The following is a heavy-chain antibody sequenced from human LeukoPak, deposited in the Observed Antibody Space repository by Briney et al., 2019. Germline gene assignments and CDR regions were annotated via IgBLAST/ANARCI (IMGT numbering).Heavy chain of an antibody. V-gene: IGHV3-11*03. Sequence: PGGSLRLSCAASGFTFSDYYMNWIRQAPGKGLEWVSYISSSSTYTNYADSVRGRFTISRDNAKNSLYLQMISLRAEDTAVYYCARYRFGSGSDGMDVWGRGTTVTVSS. J-gene: IGHJ6*02. CDR2: ISSSSTYT. D-gene: IGHD3-10*01. CDR3: ARYRFGSGSDGMDV. CDR1: GFTFSDYY.